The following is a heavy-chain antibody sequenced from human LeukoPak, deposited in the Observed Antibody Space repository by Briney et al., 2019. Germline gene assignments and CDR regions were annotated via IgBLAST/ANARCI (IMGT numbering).Heavy chain of an antibody. Sequence: GGSLRLSCAASGFTFSTYGMHWVRQAPGKGLEWVAFIRYGGSNKYYADSVKGRFTISRDNSKNTLYLQMNSLRAEDTAVYYCARVKTGSGWFKYYFDYWGQGTLVTVSS. CDR3: ARVKTGSGWFKYYFDY. D-gene: IGHD6-19*01. V-gene: IGHV3-30*02. CDR1: GFTFSTYG. CDR2: IRYGGSNK. J-gene: IGHJ4*02.